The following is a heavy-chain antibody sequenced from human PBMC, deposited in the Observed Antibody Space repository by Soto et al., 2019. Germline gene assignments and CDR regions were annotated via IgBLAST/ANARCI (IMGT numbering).Heavy chain of an antibody. CDR1: GGSMSSYY. CDR2: VYSSGVT. D-gene: IGHD3-3*01. CDR3: ARGQRFSDWFDP. J-gene: IGHJ5*02. Sequence: SETLSLTCTVSGGSMSSYYWTWIRQPAGKGLEWIGRVYSSGVTHYNPSLKSRVTISLDTSKNQFSLRLLSVTDADTAVYYCARGQRFSDWFDPWGQGTLVTVYS. V-gene: IGHV4-4*07.